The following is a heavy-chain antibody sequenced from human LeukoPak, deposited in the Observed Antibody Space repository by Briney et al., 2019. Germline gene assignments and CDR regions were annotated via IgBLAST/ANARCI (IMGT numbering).Heavy chain of an antibody. J-gene: IGHJ4*02. V-gene: IGHV4-34*01. CDR1: GGSFSGYY. D-gene: IGHD2-15*01. CDR3: ARGTQSVLLLGSYFDY. Sequence: SETLSLTCAVYGGSFSGYYRSWIRQPPGKGLEWIGEINHSGSTNYNPSLKSRVTISVDTSKNQFSLKLSSVTAADTAVYYCARGTQSVLLLGSYFDYWGQGTLVTVSS. CDR2: INHSGST.